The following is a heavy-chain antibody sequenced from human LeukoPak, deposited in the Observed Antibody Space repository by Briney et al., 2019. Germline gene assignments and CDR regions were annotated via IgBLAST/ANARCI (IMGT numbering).Heavy chain of an antibody. V-gene: IGHV3-7*01. CDR1: GFTFSSYW. Sequence: GGSLRLSCAASGFTFSSYWMSWVRQAPGKGLEWVANIKQDGSEKYYVDSVKGRFTISRDNAKNSLYLQMNSLRAEDTAVYYCARVEYDFWSGLDPRGAPDYWGRGTLVTVSS. CDR2: IKQDGSEK. CDR3: ARVEYDFWSGLDPRGAPDY. D-gene: IGHD3-3*01. J-gene: IGHJ4*02.